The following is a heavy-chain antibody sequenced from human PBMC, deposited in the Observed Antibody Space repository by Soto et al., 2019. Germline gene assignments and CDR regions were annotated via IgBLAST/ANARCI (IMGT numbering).Heavy chain of an antibody. V-gene: IGHV3-30-3*01. CDR3: AREELELREPYFDY. CDR2: ISYDGSNK. J-gene: IGHJ4*02. Sequence: LRLSCAASGFTFSSYSMHWVRQAPGKGLEWVAVISYDGSNKYYADSVKGRFTVSRDNSKNTLYLQMNSLRADDTAVYYCAREELELREPYFDYWGQGTLVTASS. CDR1: GFTFSSYS. D-gene: IGHD1-7*01.